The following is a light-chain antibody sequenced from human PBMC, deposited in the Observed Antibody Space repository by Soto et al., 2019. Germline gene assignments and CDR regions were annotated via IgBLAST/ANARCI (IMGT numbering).Light chain of an antibody. CDR1: SSDIGAYNY. Sequence: QSALTQSASVSGSPGQSITISCTGTSSDIGAYNYVSWYQQHPGKAPKLMIYEVSNRPSGVSNRFSGSKSGNTASLTISGRQDEDEAEYYCSSYTGSSTPYVFGTGTKLTVL. V-gene: IGLV2-14*01. CDR3: SSYTGSSTPYV. CDR2: EVS. J-gene: IGLJ1*01.